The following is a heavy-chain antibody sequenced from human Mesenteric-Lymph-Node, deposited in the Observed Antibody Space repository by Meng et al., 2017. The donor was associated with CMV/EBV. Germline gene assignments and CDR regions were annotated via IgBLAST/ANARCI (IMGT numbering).Heavy chain of an antibody. J-gene: IGHJ6*02. CDR1: GFTFSDYY. CDR2: ISSSSSYI. CDR3: ARPTSRYCSSTSCYLYGMDV. D-gene: IGHD2-2*01. Sequence: GESLKISCAASGFTFSDYYMSWIRQAPGKGLEWVSSISSSSSYIYYADSVKGRFTISRDNAKNSLYLQMNSLRAEDTAVYYCARPTSRYCSSTSCYLYGMDVWGQGTTVTVSS. V-gene: IGHV3-11*06.